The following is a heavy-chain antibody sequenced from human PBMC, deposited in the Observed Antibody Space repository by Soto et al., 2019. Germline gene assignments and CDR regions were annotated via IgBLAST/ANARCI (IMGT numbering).Heavy chain of an antibody. CDR3: ASPEPGDTVTPRDYYYYYGMDV. D-gene: IGHD4-17*01. V-gene: IGHV1-18*01. CDR2: ISAYNGNT. CDR1: GYSFTSYT. Sequence: QVQLVQSGAEVKKPGASVKVSCKASGYSFTSYTISWVRQAPGQGLEWMGWISAYNGNTNYAQRLQGRVTMTTDTSTRTAYMERRSLRSDDTAVYYCASPEPGDTVTPRDYYYYYGMDVWGQGTTVTVSS. J-gene: IGHJ6*02.